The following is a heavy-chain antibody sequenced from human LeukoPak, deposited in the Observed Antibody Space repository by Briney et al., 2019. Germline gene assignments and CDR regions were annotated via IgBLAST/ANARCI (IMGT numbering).Heavy chain of an antibody. CDR1: GYTFTSYY. V-gene: IGHV1-2*02. CDR3: ARVRRGSWNWFDP. CDR2: INPNSGGT. Sequence: GASVKVSCKASGYTFTSYYMHWVRQAPGQGLEWMGWINPNSGGTNYAQKFQGRVTMTRDTSISTAYMELSRLRSDDTAVYYCARVRRGSWNWFDPWGQGTLVTVSS. D-gene: IGHD6-13*01. J-gene: IGHJ5*02.